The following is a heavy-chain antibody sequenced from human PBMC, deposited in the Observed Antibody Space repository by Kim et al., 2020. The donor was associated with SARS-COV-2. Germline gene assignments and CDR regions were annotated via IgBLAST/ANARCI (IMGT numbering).Heavy chain of an antibody. V-gene: IGHV3-23*01. CDR2: IRGRDDST. Sequence: GGSLRLSCAASGFPFSTYDMTWVRQAPGRGLDWVSIIRGRDDSTYYADSVKGRFTISRDSSKNTLYLQMSSLRVDDTAVYYCVKGGWLGYWGQGTLVTVSS. J-gene: IGHJ4*02. D-gene: IGHD6-19*01. CDR1: GFPFSTYD. CDR3: VKGGWLGY.